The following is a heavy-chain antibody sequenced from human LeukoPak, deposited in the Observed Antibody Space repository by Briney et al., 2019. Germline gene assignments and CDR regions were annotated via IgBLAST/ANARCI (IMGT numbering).Heavy chain of an antibody. J-gene: IGHJ4*02. V-gene: IGHV4-61*02. CDR3: AGMSAGYSSGWYLGYYFDY. CDR2: IYTSGST. D-gene: IGHD6-19*01. CDR1: GGSISSGSYY. Sequence: SETLSLTCTVSGGSISSGSYYWSWIRQPAGKGLEWIGRIYTSGSTNYNPSLKSRVTISVDTSKNQFSLKLRSLTAADTAVYYCAGMSAGYSSGWYLGYYFDYWGQGTLVTVSS.